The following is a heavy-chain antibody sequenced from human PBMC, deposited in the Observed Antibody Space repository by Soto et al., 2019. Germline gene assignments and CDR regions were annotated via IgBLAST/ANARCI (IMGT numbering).Heavy chain of an antibody. D-gene: IGHD2-15*01. CDR3: GCRVEDISYDYYGIDV. Sequence: SETLSPTCAVSGGSVRSNNWWFWVREPPGKGLEWIGEIHHRESANLNPSLKSRVTISVDRSKNEFSLKVKSVTAADTAVYYCGCRVEDISYDYYGIDVWGQGTTVTVSS. J-gene: IGHJ6*02. V-gene: IGHV4-4*02. CDR1: GGSVRSNNW. CDR2: IHHRESA.